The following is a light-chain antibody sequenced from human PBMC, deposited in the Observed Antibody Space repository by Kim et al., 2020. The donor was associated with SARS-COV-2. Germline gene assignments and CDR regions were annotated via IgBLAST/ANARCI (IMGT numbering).Light chain of an antibody. CDR2: GAS. V-gene: IGKV3-20*01. CDR1: QSVTSIY. J-gene: IGKJ2*01. Sequence: SPGGRATLSGRASQSVTSIYLTWYQQKPGQAPRLLIYGASSRATGIPDRFSGSGSGTDFTLTISRLEPEDFAVYYCQQYGSSPLYTFGQGTKLEIK. CDR3: QQYGSSPLYT.